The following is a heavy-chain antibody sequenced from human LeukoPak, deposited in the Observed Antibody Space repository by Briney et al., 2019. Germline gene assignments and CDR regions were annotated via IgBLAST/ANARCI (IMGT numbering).Heavy chain of an antibody. V-gene: IGHV4-4*07. CDR3: ARGALIPSSSPRVYRLVRWFDP. D-gene: IGHD6-6*01. CDR1: GGSISSYY. Sequence: SETLSLTCTVSGGSISSYYWTWIRQPAGKGLEWIGRIYTTGSTNYNPSLNSRVTMSVDTSKKQFSLKLSSVTAADTAVYYCARGALIPSSSPRVYRLVRWFDPWGQGTLVTVSS. CDR2: IYTTGST. J-gene: IGHJ5*02.